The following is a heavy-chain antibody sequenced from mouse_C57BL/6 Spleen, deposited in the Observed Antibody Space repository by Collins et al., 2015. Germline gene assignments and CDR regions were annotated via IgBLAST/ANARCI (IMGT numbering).Heavy chain of an antibody. D-gene: IGHD2-1*01. J-gene: IGHJ2*01. V-gene: IGHV3-2*02. CDR2: ISYSGST. Sequence: DVQLQESGPDLVKPSQSLSLTCTVTGYSITSDYAWNWIRQFPGNKLEWMGYISYSGSTSYNPSLKSRISITRDTSKNQFFLQLNSVTTEDTATYYCARLGDYYGIFDYWGQGTTLTVSS. CDR3: ARLGDYYGIFDY. CDR1: GYSITSDYA.